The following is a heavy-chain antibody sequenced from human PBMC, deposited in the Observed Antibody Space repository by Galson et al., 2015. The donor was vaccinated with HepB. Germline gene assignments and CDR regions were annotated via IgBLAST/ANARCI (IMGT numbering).Heavy chain of an antibody. Sequence: QSGAEVKKPGESLRISCKGSGYSFTSYWISWVRQMPGKGLEWMGRIDPSDSYTNYSPSFQGHVTISADKSISTAYLQWSSLKASDTAMYYCARRPLGRRGYSYGFVAFDIWGQGTMVTVSS. CDR2: IDPSDSYT. CDR1: GYSFTSYW. D-gene: IGHD5-18*01. V-gene: IGHV5-10-1*01. CDR3: ARRPLGRRGYSYGFVAFDI. J-gene: IGHJ3*02.